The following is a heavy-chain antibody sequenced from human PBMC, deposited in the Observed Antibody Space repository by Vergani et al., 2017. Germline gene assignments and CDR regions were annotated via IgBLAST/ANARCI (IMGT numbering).Heavy chain of an antibody. Sequence: QVQLQESGPGLVKPSQTLSLTCTVSGGSISSGGYYWSWIRQHPGKGLEWVSSISSSSSYIYYADSVKGRFTISRDNAKNSLYLQMNSLRAEDTAVYYCARELGTGEDYWGQGTLVTVSS. J-gene: IGHJ4*02. CDR1: GGSISSGGYY. V-gene: IGHV3-11*06. CDR2: ISSSSSYI. CDR3: ARELGTGEDY. D-gene: IGHD4-17*01.